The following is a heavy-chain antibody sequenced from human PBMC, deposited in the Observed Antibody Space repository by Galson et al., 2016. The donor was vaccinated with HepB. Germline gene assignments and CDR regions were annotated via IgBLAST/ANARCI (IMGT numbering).Heavy chain of an antibody. Sequence: SLRLSCAASGFTFSDFSMNWVRQAPGKGLEWVSSISSGSRDIYYADSVKGLFTISRDNAKNSLYLQMNSLRAEDTAVYYCARDRSNYDFWSGYMPDYYFDYWGQGTLVTVSS. CDR1: GFTFSDFS. D-gene: IGHD3-3*01. V-gene: IGHV3-21*01. CDR2: ISSGSRDI. J-gene: IGHJ4*02. CDR3: ARDRSNYDFWSGYMPDYYFDY.